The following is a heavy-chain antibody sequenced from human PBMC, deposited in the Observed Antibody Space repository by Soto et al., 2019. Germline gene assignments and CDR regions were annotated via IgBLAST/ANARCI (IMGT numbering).Heavy chain of an antibody. D-gene: IGHD2-21*02. V-gene: IGHV1-69*02. CDR2: IIPILGIA. Sequence: QVQLVQSGAEVKKPGSSVKVSCKASGGTFSSYPISWVRQAPGQGLEWMGRIIPILGIANYAQKFQGRVTITADKSTSTAYMELSSLRSEDTAVYYCARANPLAYCGGDCYSYFDYWGQGTLVTVSS. CDR3: ARANPLAYCGGDCYSYFDY. J-gene: IGHJ4*02. CDR1: GGTFSSYP.